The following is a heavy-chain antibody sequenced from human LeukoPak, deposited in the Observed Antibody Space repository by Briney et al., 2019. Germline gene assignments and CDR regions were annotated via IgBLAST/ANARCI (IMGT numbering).Heavy chain of an antibody. CDR3: ARVAAAGNVDY. CDR2: MNPNSGNT. D-gene: IGHD6-13*01. Sequence: ASVKVSCKASGYTFTSYGISWVRQAPGQGLEWMGWMNPNSGNTGYAQKFQGRVTMTRNTSISTAYMELSSLRSEDTAVYYCARVAAAGNVDYWGQGTLVTVSS. V-gene: IGHV1-8*02. J-gene: IGHJ4*02. CDR1: GYTFTSYG.